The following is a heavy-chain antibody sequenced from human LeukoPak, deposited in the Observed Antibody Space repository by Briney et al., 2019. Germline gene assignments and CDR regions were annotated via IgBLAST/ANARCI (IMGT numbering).Heavy chain of an antibody. Sequence: GGSLRLSCAAPGFTFSSYAMSWVRQAPGKGLEWVSAISGSGGSTYYADSVKGRFTISRDNSKNTLYLQMNSLRAEDTAVYYCAKDHKEDSYFDYWGQGTLVTVSS. J-gene: IGHJ4*02. CDR1: GFTFSSYA. CDR2: ISGSGGST. D-gene: IGHD2-15*01. CDR3: AKDHKEDSYFDY. V-gene: IGHV3-23*01.